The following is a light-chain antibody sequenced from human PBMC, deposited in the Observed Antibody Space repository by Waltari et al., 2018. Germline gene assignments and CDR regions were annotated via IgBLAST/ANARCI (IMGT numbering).Light chain of an antibody. CDR2: KAS. V-gene: IGKV1-5*03. Sequence: DIQVTQSPSTLSASVGDRVTITCRASQSISSWLAWYQQKPGKAPKLLIYKASSLESGVPSRFSGSGSGTEFTLTISSLQPDYFATYYCQQYNNSRITFGQGTRLEIK. J-gene: IGKJ5*01. CDR3: QQYNNSRIT. CDR1: QSISSW.